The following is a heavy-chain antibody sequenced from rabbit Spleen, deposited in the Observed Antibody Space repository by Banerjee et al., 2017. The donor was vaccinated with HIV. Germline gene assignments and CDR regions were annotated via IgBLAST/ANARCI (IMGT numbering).Heavy chain of an antibody. CDR2: IGTISGST. J-gene: IGHJ4*01. V-gene: IGHV1S45*01. CDR3: ARDLTSVIGWNFNL. CDR1: GFSFSSGYY. D-gene: IGHD1-1*01. Sequence: QEQLKESGGGLVKPGPSLTLTCKASGFSFSSGYYMSWVRQAPGKGLEWIACIGTISGSTYYASWAKGRFTISRTSSTTVTLQMTSLTAADTATYFCARDLTSVIGWNFNLWGPGTLVTVS.